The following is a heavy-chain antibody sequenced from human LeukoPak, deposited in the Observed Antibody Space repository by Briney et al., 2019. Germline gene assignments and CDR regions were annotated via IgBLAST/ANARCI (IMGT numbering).Heavy chain of an antibody. V-gene: IGHV1-69*04. CDR2: IIPILGIA. D-gene: IGHD5-18*01. Sequence: GASVKVSCKASGGTFSSYAISWVRQAPGQGLEWMGRIIPILGIANYAQKFQGRVTITADKSTSTAYMELSSLRSEDTAVYYCARHRGYSYGSPLFDYWGQGTLVTVSS. CDR1: GGTFSSYA. J-gene: IGHJ4*02. CDR3: ARHRGYSYGSPLFDY.